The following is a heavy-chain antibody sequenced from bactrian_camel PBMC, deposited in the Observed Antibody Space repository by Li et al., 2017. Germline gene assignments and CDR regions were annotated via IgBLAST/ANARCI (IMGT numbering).Heavy chain of an antibody. V-gene: IGHV3S59*01. CDR1: GFDFSNHFDDS. J-gene: IGHJ4*01. Sequence: VQLVESGGGSVQAGGSLRLACVASGFDFSNHFDDSMAWFRQAAGKEREGVAAIDKNGRPTYIASVKGRFTISIDDATITLYLLMANLKPEDSGVYSCAADRLGHGAGLCYPTYWFNFRGSGTQVTVS. CDR2: IDKNGRPT. D-gene: IGHD1*01.